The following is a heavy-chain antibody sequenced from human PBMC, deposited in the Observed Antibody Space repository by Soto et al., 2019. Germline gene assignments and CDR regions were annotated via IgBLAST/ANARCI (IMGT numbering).Heavy chain of an antibody. CDR2: VYYTGST. J-gene: IGHJ6*02. D-gene: IGHD2-15*01. CDR3: ARGAPYCSGGSCWPYGMDV. CDR1: GGSFSTYH. V-gene: IGHV4-59*01. Sequence: SETLSLTCTVSGGSFSTYHWTWIRQPPGKGLEWIGYVYYTGSTNYNPSLKSRVTISIDTSRNQFSLKMNAVTDADTAEYFCARGAPYCSGGSCWPYGMDVWGQGTTVTVSS.